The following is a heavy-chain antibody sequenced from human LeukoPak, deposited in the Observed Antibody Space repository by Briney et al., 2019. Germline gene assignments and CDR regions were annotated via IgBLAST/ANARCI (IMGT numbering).Heavy chain of an antibody. D-gene: IGHD6-6*01. V-gene: IGHV1-69*13. Sequence: GASVKVSCKASGGTFSSYAISWVRQAPGQGLEWMGGIIPIFGTANYAQKFQGRVTITADESTSTAYMELSSLRSEDTAVYYCVVLSIAGASSFDYWGQGTLVTVSS. CDR3: VVLSIAGASSFDY. CDR2: IIPIFGTA. J-gene: IGHJ4*02. CDR1: GGTFSSYA.